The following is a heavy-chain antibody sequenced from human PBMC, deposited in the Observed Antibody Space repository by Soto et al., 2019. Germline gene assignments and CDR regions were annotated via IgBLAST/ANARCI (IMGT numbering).Heavy chain of an antibody. CDR3: ARDVGIGYTYGSRSPFDS. CDR1: GFTLSAYS. V-gene: IGHV3-21*01. Sequence: GGSLRLSCAGSGFTLSAYSINWVRQAPGEGLEWVSSINRDATYILYADSLKGRFTVSRDNAKNSVFLQMNSLRAEDTAVYYCARDVGIGYTYGSRSPFDSWGQGSLVTVSS. D-gene: IGHD5-18*01. J-gene: IGHJ4*02. CDR2: INRDATYI.